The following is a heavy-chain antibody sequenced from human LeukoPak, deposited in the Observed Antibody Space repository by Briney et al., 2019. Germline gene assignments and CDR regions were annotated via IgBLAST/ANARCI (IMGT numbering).Heavy chain of an antibody. CDR3: TRHRYYCETGNYFAP. Sequence: PGGSLRLSCAASGFTLNSYWMHWVRQAPGKGLVWVSRINNAGTRTTYEDSVKGRFTISKDNAKNTLYLQMNSLRAEDTAVYYCTRHRYYCETGNYFAPWGQGTLVTVSS. CDR2: INNAGTRT. CDR1: GFTLNSYW. V-gene: IGHV3-74*01. J-gene: IGHJ5*02. D-gene: IGHD1-1*01.